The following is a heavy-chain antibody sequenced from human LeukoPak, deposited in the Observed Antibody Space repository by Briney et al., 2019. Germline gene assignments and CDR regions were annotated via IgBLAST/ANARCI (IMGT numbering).Heavy chain of an antibody. V-gene: IGHV4-34*01. CDR2: ITHSGST. Sequence: SDTLSLTCAVYGGSFSGYYWSWIRQPPGKGLEWIGEITHSGSTNSNPSLKSRVTISVDTSKTQFSLKMTSVTAADTAVYYCARGPLGTTAFYYYAMDAWGQGTTVTVSS. J-gene: IGHJ6*02. D-gene: IGHD1-26*01. CDR3: ARGPLGTTAFYYYAMDA. CDR1: GGSFSGYY.